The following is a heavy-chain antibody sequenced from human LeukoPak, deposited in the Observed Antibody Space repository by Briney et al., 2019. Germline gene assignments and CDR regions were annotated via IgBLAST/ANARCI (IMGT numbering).Heavy chain of an antibody. CDR2: IYHSGST. CDR3: ARVGVYDILTGYYISP. J-gene: IGHJ5*02. V-gene: IGHV4-38-2*02. CDR1: GYSISSGYY. Sequence: SETLSLTCTVSGYSISSGYYWGWIRQPPGKGLEWIGSIYHSGSTYYNPSLKSRVTISVDTSKNQFSLKLSSVTAADTAVYYCARVGVYDILTGYYISPWGQGTLVTVSS. D-gene: IGHD3-9*01.